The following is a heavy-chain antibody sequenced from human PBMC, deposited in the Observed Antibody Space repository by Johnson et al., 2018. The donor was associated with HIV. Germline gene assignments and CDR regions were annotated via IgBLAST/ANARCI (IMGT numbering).Heavy chain of an antibody. CDR1: GFTFSSYW. CDR3: ARAGYLDAFDI. Sequence: VQLVESGGGLVQPGGSLRLSCAASGFTFSSYWMSWVRQAPGKGLEWVSNINQAGSEKFYVDSVKGRFIISRDNAKNSRFLQMNNLKAEDTAVYYCARAGYLDAFDIWGQGTMVTVSS. D-gene: IGHD5-18*01. CDR2: INQAGSEK. V-gene: IGHV3-7*05. J-gene: IGHJ3*02.